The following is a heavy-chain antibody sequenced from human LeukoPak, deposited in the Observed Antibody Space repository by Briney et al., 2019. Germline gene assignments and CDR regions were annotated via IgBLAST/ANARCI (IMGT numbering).Heavy chain of an antibody. Sequence: GGSLRLSCAASGFPFSSYGMHWVRQAPGKGLEYVSSISSNGGSTYYANSVEGRFTISRDNSKNTLYLQMGSLRAEDMAVYYCARGLFGTTDYWGQGTLVTVSS. D-gene: IGHD2/OR15-2a*01. J-gene: IGHJ4*02. CDR3: ARGLFGTTDY. CDR1: GFPFSSYG. V-gene: IGHV3-64*01. CDR2: ISSNGGST.